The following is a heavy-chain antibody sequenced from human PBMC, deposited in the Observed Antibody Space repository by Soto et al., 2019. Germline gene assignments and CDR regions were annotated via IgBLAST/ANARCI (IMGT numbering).Heavy chain of an antibody. CDR1: GYSFTYYW. J-gene: IGHJ6*02. V-gene: IGHV5-51*01. Sequence: PGESLKISCKGSGYSFTYYWIAWVRQRPGKDLEWMGIIYPNDADTRYNPSFQGQVTISADKSISTAYLQWSSLKASDTAMYYCAVGGVRGVITRTRDYYGMDVWGQGTTVTVSS. CDR2: IYPNDADT. D-gene: IGHD3-10*01. CDR3: AVGGVRGVITRTRDYYGMDV.